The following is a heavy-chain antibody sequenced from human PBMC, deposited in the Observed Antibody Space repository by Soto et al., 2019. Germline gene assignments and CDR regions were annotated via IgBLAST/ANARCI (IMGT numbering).Heavy chain of an antibody. D-gene: IGHD1-1*01. V-gene: IGHV3-23*01. CDR3: AKRMYNDMRSGMDV. J-gene: IGHJ6*01. Sequence: SGGSLRISCESSVFTFSIYAMSWGRQAPGKGLEWVAGISGSGGSTYYTDSVRGRFTISRDNSKNTVYLQMNSLRVEDRAVYYCAKRMYNDMRSGMDVWGQGTTVTVSS. CDR2: ISGSGGST. CDR1: VFTFSIYA.